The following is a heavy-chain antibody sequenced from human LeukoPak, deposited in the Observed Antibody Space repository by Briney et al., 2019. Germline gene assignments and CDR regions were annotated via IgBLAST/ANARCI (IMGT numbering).Heavy chain of an antibody. V-gene: IGHV1-18*01. CDR3: ARDLRTTVTLVGY. J-gene: IGHJ4*02. D-gene: IGHD4-17*01. CDR1: GYTFTSYG. CDR2: ISAYNGNT. Sequence: GASVKVSCKASGYTFTSYGISWVRQAPGQGLEWMGWISAYNGNTNYAQKLQGRVTMTTDTSTSTAHMELRSLRSDDTAVYYCARDLRTTVTLVGYWGQGTLVTVSS.